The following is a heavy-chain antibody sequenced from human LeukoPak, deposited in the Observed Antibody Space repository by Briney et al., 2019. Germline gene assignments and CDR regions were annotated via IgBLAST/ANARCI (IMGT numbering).Heavy chain of an antibody. CDR3: ARDPYCSSTSCERWFDP. V-gene: IGHV4-34*01. CDR1: GGSFSGYY. D-gene: IGHD2-2*01. Sequence: SETLSLTCAVYGGSFSGYYWSWIRQPPGKGLEWIGEINHSGSTNYNPPLKSRVTISVDTSKNQFSLKLSSVTAADTAVYYCARDPYCSSTSCERWFDPWGQGTLVTVSS. J-gene: IGHJ5*02. CDR2: INHSGST.